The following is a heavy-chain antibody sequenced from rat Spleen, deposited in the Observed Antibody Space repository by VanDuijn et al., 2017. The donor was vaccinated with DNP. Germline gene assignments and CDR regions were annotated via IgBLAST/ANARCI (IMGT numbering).Heavy chain of an antibody. Sequence: EVQLVESGGGLVQPGRSLKLSCAASGFTFSDSAMAWVRQSPKMGLEWVATIIYDGSHAFYRDSVQGRFLISRDNSNTLLNLQMERLRYEDTATYYCVTRGKYGGYDYWGQGVMVTVSS. CDR1: GFTFSDSA. J-gene: IGHJ2*01. CDR3: VTRGKYGGYDY. CDR2: IIYDGSHA. D-gene: IGHD1-11*01. V-gene: IGHV5-17*01.